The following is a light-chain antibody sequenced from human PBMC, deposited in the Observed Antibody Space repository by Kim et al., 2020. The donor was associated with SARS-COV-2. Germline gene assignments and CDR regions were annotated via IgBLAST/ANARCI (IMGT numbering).Light chain of an antibody. CDR2: QDS. CDR1: KLGDKY. J-gene: IGLJ1*01. Sequence: GTPGRTASITCSGDKLGDKYACWYQQKPGQTPGLVIYQDSKRPSGIPERFSGSNSGNTATLTISGTQAMDEADYYCQAWDSSTQVFGTGTKVTVL. V-gene: IGLV3-1*01. CDR3: QAWDSSTQV.